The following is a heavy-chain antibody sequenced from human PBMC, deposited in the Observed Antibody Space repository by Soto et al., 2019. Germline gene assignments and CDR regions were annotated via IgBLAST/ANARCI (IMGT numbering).Heavy chain of an antibody. V-gene: IGHV4-30-2*01. CDR1: GCSITSGNSYS. J-gene: IGHJ5*02. D-gene: IGHD3-10*01. CDR3: ARAVAPYFGTWFDP. Sequence: QLQLPESGSGLVKPSQTLSLTCTVSGCSITSGNSYSWSWIRQPPGKGLEWSGSISHTGSTSYNPSLKSRLTMSVDKSKNQCSLRLSSVTAADMAVYYCARAVAPYFGTWFDPWGQGILVTVSS. CDR2: ISHTGST.